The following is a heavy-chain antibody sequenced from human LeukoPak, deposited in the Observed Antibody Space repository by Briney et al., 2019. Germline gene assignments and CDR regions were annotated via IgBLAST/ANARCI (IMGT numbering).Heavy chain of an antibody. CDR3: ARGFYPGAYSGFDY. CDR1: GFTFSSYA. J-gene: IGHJ4*02. D-gene: IGHD2-15*01. Sequence: QPGRSLRLSCAASGFTFSSYAMHWVRQAPGKGLEWVAVISYDGSNKYYADSVKGRFTISRDNAKNTPYLQMNSLRVEDTAVYYCARGFYPGAYSGFDYWGQGTLVTVSS. V-gene: IGHV3-30-3*01. CDR2: ISYDGSNK.